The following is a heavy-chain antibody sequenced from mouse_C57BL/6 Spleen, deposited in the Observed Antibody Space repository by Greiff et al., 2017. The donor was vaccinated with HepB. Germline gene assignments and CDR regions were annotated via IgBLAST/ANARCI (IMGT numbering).Heavy chain of an antibody. CDR2: IYPGDGDT. V-gene: IGHV1-82*01. D-gene: IGHD2-5*01. CDR1: GYAFSSSW. J-gene: IGHJ1*03. CDR3: GSRLYSNYRDFDG. Sequence: QVQLQQSGPELVKPGASVKISCKASGYAFSSSWMNWVKQRPGKGLEWIGRIYPGDGDTNYNGKFKGKATLAADKSSSTAYMQLSSLTSEDSAVYFCGSRLYSNYRDFDGWGTGTTVTVSS.